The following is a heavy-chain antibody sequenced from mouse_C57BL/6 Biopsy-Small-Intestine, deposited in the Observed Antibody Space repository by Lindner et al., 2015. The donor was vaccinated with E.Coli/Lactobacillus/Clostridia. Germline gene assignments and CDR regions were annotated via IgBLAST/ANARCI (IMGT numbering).Heavy chain of an antibody. V-gene: IGHV1-75*01. CDR3: ARGGYYGTRAYFDV. J-gene: IGHJ1*03. CDR1: GNTFTDYY. D-gene: IGHD2-1*01. CDR2: IFPGSSKT. Sequence: VQLQESGPELVKPGTSVKISCKASGNTFTDYYVNWVKQRPGQGLEWIGWIFPGSSKTYYNERFKGKATLTVDNSSSTAYMLLSSLTSEDSAVYFCARGGYYGTRAYFDVWGTGTAVTVSS.